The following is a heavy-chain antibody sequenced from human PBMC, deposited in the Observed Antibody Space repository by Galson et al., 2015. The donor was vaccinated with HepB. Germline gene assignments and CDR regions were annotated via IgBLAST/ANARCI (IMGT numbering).Heavy chain of an antibody. CDR1: GFTFSSYS. CDR3: ARDLRRYCSGGSCYSGDY. D-gene: IGHD2-15*01. Sequence: SLRLSCAASGFTFSSYSMNWVRQAPGKGLEWVSYISSSSSTIYYADSVKGRFTISRDNAKNSLYLQMNSLRDEDTAVYYCARDLRRYCSGGSCYSGDYWGQGTLVTVSS. V-gene: IGHV3-48*02. J-gene: IGHJ4*02. CDR2: ISSSSSTI.